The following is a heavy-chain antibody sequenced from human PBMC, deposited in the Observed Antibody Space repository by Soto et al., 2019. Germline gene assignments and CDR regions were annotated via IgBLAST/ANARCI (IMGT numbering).Heavy chain of an antibody. Sequence: QVQLVESGGGLVKPGGSLRLSCAASGFTFSDYYMSWIRQAPGKGLEWVSYISSSGSTIYYADSVKGRFTISRDNAKNSLYLQMNGQRAEDTAVYYCASYIVVVPAAYRTQYYMDVWGKGTTVAVAS. V-gene: IGHV3-11*01. J-gene: IGHJ6*03. CDR1: GFTFSDYY. CDR3: ASYIVVVPAAYRTQYYMDV. CDR2: ISSSGSTI. D-gene: IGHD2-2*01.